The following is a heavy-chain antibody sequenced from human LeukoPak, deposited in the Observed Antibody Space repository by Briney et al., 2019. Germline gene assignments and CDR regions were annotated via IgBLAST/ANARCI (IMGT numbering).Heavy chain of an antibody. V-gene: IGHV4-59*12. CDR3: ARDAGAAAAFYYFDF. CDR2: IYYSGST. D-gene: IGHD6-13*01. CDR1: GGSISSYY. Sequence: SETLSLTCTVSGGSISSYYWSWIRQSPGKGLEWIGYIYYSGSTNYNPSLKSRVTISLDSSKNHFSLSLSSVTAADTAVYYCARDAGAAAAFYYFDFWGQGTLVTVSS. J-gene: IGHJ4*02.